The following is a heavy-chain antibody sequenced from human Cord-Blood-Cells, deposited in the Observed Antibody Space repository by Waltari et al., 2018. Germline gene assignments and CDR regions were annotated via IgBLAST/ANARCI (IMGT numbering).Heavy chain of an antibody. CDR1: GFPFSSYG. V-gene: IGHV3-33*01. Sequence: QVQLVESGGGVVQPGRSLRLSCAASGFPFSSYGMHWVRQAPGKGLKWLEVIWYEGSNKYYADSVKVRFTISRDNSKNTLYLQMNILRAEDTAVYYCARVPADELAAAGGDYWGQGTLVTVSS. D-gene: IGHD6-13*01. CDR3: ARVPADELAAAGGDY. J-gene: IGHJ4*02. CDR2: IWYEGSNK.